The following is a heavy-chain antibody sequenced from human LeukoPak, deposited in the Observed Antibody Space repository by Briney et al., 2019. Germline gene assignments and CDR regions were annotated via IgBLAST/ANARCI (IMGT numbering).Heavy chain of an antibody. D-gene: IGHD3-10*01. CDR2: ISGSGGST. CDR1: GFTFSSYG. J-gene: IGHJ4*02. CDR3: ARSGSGSYFLDY. Sequence: GGSLRLSCAASGFTFSSYGMHWIRQAPGRGLEWVSAISGSGGSTYYADSVKGRFTISRDNFKHTLYLQMNSLRAEDTAVYYCARSGSGSYFLDYWGQGTLVTVSS. V-gene: IGHV3-23*01.